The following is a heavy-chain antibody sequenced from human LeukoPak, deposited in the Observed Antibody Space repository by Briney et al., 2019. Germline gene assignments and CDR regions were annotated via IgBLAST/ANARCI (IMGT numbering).Heavy chain of an antibody. J-gene: IGHJ3*02. D-gene: IGHD3-10*01. CDR2: IGGSTGTI. CDR3: ARVAIYASGPPGGGFDI. CDR1: GFTFSSYN. Sequence: GGSLRLSCAASGFTFSSYNMNWVRQAPGKGLGWVSYIGGSTGTIYYADSVKGRFTISRDNAKNSLYLQMNSLRDEDTAVYHCARVAIYASGPPGGGFDIWGPGTVVTVSS. V-gene: IGHV3-48*02.